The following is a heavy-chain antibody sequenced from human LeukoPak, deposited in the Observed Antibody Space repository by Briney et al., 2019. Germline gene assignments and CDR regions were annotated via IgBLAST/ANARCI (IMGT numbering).Heavy chain of an antibody. V-gene: IGHV4-4*07. J-gene: IGHJ4*02. D-gene: IGHD6-19*01. CDR3: ARDRSSGWYVVDY. Sequence: SETLSLTCTVSRGSISSYYWSWIRQPAGKGLEWIGRVYSSGSTNYNPSLKSRVTMSIDTSKNQFSLKLSSVTAADTAVYYCARDRSSGWYVVDYWGQGTLVTVSS. CDR1: RGSISSYY. CDR2: VYSSGST.